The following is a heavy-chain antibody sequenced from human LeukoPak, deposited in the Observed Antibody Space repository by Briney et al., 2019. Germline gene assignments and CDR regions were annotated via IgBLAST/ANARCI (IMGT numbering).Heavy chain of an antibody. Sequence: SETLSLTCTVSGGSISSYYWSWIRQPPGKGLGWIGYIYYSGSTNYNPSLKSRVTISVDTSKNQFSLKLSSVTAADTAVYYCARADDYGDYALEPYYMDVWGKGTTVTVSS. V-gene: IGHV4-59*01. CDR2: IYYSGST. CDR3: ARADDYGDYALEPYYMDV. J-gene: IGHJ6*03. CDR1: GGSISSYY. D-gene: IGHD4-17*01.